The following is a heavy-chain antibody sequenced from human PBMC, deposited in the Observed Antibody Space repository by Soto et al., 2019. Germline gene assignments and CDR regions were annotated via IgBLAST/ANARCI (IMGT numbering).Heavy chain of an antibody. CDR2: ISSSSSYT. CDR1: GFTFSDYY. Sequence: GGSLRLSCAASGFTFSDYYMSWIRQAPGKGLEWVPYISSSSSYTNYADSVKGRFTISRDNAKNSLYLQMNSLRAEDTAVYYCARAPYYYDSSGYYKVGHWYFDLWGRGTLVTVSS. V-gene: IGHV3-11*06. J-gene: IGHJ2*01. D-gene: IGHD3-22*01. CDR3: ARAPYYYDSSGYYKVGHWYFDL.